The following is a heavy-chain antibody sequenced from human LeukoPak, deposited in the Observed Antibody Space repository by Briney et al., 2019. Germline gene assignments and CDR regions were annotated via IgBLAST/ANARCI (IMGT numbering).Heavy chain of an antibody. V-gene: IGHV1-69*13. CDR1: GGTFSSYA. D-gene: IGHD5-12*01. CDR3: ARIAAGYSGYDGGDY. J-gene: IGHJ4*02. CDR2: IIPIFGTA. Sequence: SVKVSCKASGGTFSSYAISWVRRAPGQGLEWMGGIIPIFGTANYAQKFQGRVTITADESTSTAYMELSSLRSEDTAVYYCARIAAGYSGYDGGDYWGQGTLVTVSS.